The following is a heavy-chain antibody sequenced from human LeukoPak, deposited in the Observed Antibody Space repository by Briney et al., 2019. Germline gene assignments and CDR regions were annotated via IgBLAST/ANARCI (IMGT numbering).Heavy chain of an antibody. Sequence: PTASMNVSCKASGYTFTNYGISWVRQAPGQGLEWMGYSSAYNGNTNYSQKLQGRVTMTTETSTSTASLELRSLRSDDAAVYYCARGGYGDYGDAFDIWGQGTMVTVSS. CDR1: GYTFTNYG. D-gene: IGHD4-17*01. V-gene: IGHV1-18*01. CDR3: ARGGYGDYGDAFDI. CDR2: SSAYNGNT. J-gene: IGHJ3*02.